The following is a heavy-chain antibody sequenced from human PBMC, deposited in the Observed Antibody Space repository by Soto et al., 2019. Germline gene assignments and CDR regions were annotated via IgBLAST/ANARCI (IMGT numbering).Heavy chain of an antibody. Sequence: SVKVSCKSSGGTFSSYTISWVRQAPGQGLEWMGRIIPILGIANYAQKFQGRVTITADKSTSTAYMELSSLRSEDTAVYYCARASGGVLLWFWEPCWFDPWGQGTLVTVSS. D-gene: IGHD3-10*01. CDR2: IIPILGIA. CDR3: ARASGGVLLWFWEPCWFDP. J-gene: IGHJ5*02. CDR1: GGTFSSYT. V-gene: IGHV1-69*02.